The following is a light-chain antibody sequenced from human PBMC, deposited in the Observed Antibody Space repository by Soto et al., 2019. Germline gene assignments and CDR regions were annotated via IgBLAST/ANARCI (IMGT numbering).Light chain of an antibody. CDR2: LGS. Sequence: DSVMTQSPRSLPVTPGEPASISCRSSQSLLHSNGYNYLDWYLQKPGQSPQLLIYLGSNRASGVPDRFSGSGSGTDFTLKISRVEAEDVGVYYCMQALQTPPAFGQGTKVDIK. CDR3: MQALQTPPA. J-gene: IGKJ1*01. CDR1: QSLLHSNGYNY. V-gene: IGKV2-28*01.